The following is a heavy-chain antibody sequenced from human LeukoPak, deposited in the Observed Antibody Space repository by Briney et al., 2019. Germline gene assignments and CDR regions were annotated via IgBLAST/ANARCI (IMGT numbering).Heavy chain of an antibody. V-gene: IGHV4-31*03. J-gene: IGHJ5*02. CDR2: IYYSGST. CDR1: GGSISSGGYY. Sequence: SETLSLTCTVSGGSISSGGYYWSWIRQHPGKGLEWTGYIYYSGSTYYNPSLKSRVTISVDTSKNQFSLKLSSVTAADTAVYYCARGYGSGSYYPNWFDPCGQGTLVTVSS. CDR3: ARGYGSGSYYPNWFDP. D-gene: IGHD3-10*01.